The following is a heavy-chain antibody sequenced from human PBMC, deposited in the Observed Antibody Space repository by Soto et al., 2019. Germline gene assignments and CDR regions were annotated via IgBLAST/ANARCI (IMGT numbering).Heavy chain of an antibody. J-gene: IGHJ3*02. CDR3: ARGRIYSSGWYESVAFDI. Sequence: ASVKVSCKASGGTFSSYAISWVRQAPGQGLEWMGGIIPIFGTANYAQKFQGRVTITADESTSTAYMELSSLRSEDTAVYYCARGRIYSSGWYESVAFDIWGQGTMVTVSS. V-gene: IGHV1-69*13. CDR2: IIPIFGTA. D-gene: IGHD6-19*01. CDR1: GGTFSSYA.